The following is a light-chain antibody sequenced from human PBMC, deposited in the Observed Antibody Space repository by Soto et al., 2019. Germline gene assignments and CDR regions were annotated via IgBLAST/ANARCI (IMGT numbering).Light chain of an antibody. V-gene: IGKV3-20*01. CDR2: GVS. Sequence: EIVLTQSPGTLSLSPGERATLSCRASQSVGSTYLAWYQQKPGQAPKLLIYGVSSRATGIPDRFSGSGSGTDFTLTISRLGPEDFAVYYCQQYGTSPLTFGPGTKVDI. CDR3: QQYGTSPLT. J-gene: IGKJ3*01. CDR1: QSVGSTY.